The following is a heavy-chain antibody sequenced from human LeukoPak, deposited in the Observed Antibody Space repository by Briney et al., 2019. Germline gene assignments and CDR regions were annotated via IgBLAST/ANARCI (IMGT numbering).Heavy chain of an antibody. CDR2: SKSQTDGGTT. D-gene: IGHD3-10*02. CDR3: TTLSYVGGY. Sequence: GGSLRLSCAASGFTFTNAWMSWVRQAPGKGLEWVGRSKSQTDGGTTDYAAPVKGRFTISRDDSKNTVYPQMNSLKTEDTAIYYCTTLSYVGGYWGQGTLVTVSS. V-gene: IGHV3-15*01. J-gene: IGHJ4*02. CDR1: GFTFTNAW.